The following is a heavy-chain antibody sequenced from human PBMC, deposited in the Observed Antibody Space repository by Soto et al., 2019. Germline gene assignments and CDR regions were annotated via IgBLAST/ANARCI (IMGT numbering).Heavy chain of an antibody. CDR2: IRSKAYGGTT. J-gene: IGHJ4*02. CDR1: GFTFGDYA. CDR3: TRDPGTTAFDY. D-gene: IGHD4-17*01. Sequence: VQLVESGGGLVQPGRSLRLSCTASGFTFGDYAMSWVRQAPGKGLEWVGFIRSKAYGGTTEYAASVKGRFTISRDDSKSIAYLQMNSLKTEDTAVYYCTRDPGTTAFDYWGQGTLVTVSS. V-gene: IGHV3-49*04.